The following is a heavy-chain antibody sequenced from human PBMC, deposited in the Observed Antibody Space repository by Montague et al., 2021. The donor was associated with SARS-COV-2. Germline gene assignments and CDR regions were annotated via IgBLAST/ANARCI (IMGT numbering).Heavy chain of an antibody. CDR1: GGSISSSSYY. V-gene: IGHV4-39*01. CDR2: IYYSGST. J-gene: IGHJ5*02. Sequence: SETLSLTCTVSGGSISSSSYYWGWICQPPGKGLEWNGSIYYSGSTYYNPSLKSRVTISVDTSKNQFSLKLSSVTAADTAVYYCARQKRRITIFGVVIPPVLPWFDPWGQGTLVTVSS. CDR3: ARQKRRITIFGVVIPPVLPWFDP. D-gene: IGHD3-3*01.